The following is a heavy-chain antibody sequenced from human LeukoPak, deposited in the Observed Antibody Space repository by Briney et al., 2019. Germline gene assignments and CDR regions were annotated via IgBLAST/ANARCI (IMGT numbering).Heavy chain of an antibody. J-gene: IGHJ4*02. CDR1: GFTFSSYA. V-gene: IGHV3-23*01. CDR2: ISGSGGST. CDR3: ARIIRDSSGYLDHYYFDY. Sequence: PGGSLRLSCAASGFTFSSYAMSWVRQAPGKGLEWVSAISGSGGSTYYADSVKGRFTISRDNSKNTLYLQMNSLRAEDTAVYYCARIIRDSSGYLDHYYFDYWGQGTLVTVSS. D-gene: IGHD3-22*01.